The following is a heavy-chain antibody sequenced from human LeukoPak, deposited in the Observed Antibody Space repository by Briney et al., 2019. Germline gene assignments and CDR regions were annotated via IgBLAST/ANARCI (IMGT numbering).Heavy chain of an antibody. CDR2: INHSGST. CDR3: ARGRSPAAGPFFDY. D-gene: IGHD6-13*01. Sequence: SETLSLTCAVYGGSFSGYYWSWIRQPPGKGLEWIGEINHSGSTNYNPSLKSRVTISVDTSKNQFSLKLSSVTAADTAVYYCARGRSPAAGPFFDYWGQGTLVTVSS. CDR1: GGSFSGYY. V-gene: IGHV4-34*01. J-gene: IGHJ4*02.